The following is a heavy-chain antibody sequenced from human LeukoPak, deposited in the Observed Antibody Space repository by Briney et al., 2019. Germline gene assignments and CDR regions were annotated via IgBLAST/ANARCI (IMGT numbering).Heavy chain of an antibody. J-gene: IGHJ6*02. Sequence: SVKVSCKASGYTFTGYYMHWVRQAPGQGLEWMGGIIPIFGTANYAQKFQGRVTITADESTSTAYMELSSLRSEDTAVYYCARDRIAAAGNDEYYYYGMDVWGQGTTVTVSS. D-gene: IGHD6-13*01. CDR2: IIPIFGTA. CDR1: GYTFTGYY. V-gene: IGHV1-69*13. CDR3: ARDRIAAAGNDEYYYYGMDV.